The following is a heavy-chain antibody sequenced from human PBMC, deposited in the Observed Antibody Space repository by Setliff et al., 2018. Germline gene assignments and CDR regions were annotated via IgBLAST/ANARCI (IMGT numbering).Heavy chain of an antibody. V-gene: IGHV4-4*07. D-gene: IGHD3-3*01. Sequence: NPSETLSLTCTVSGGFIYDHYWTWIRQPAGKGLQWIGRVYSDGETDYSPSLKSRVTISVDKSNNQFSLNLKSMTAADTALYFCARERQGGFLEWSPFDSWGQGILVTVS. CDR1: GGFIYDHY. J-gene: IGHJ4*02. CDR3: ARERQGGFLEWSPFDS. CDR2: VYSDGET.